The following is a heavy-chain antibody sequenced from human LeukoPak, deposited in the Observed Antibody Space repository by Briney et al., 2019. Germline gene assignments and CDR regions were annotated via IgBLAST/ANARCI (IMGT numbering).Heavy chain of an antibody. D-gene: IGHD6-19*01. CDR3: AKYSSGWERYFDY. Sequence: PSQTLPLTCTVSGGSISSGGYYWSWIRQHPGKGLEWIGYIYYSGSTYYNPSLKSRVTISVDTSKNQFSLKLSSVTAADTAVYYCAKYSSGWERYFDYWGQGTLVTVSS. CDR2: IYYSGST. V-gene: IGHV4-31*03. J-gene: IGHJ4*02. CDR1: GGSISSGGYY.